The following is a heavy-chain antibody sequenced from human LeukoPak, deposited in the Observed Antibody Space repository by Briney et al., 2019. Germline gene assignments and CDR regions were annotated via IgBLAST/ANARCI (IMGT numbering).Heavy chain of an antibody. J-gene: IGHJ4*02. V-gene: IGHV4-34*01. CDR3: ARGRGGYSYGQVDY. CDR2: INHSGST. D-gene: IGHD5-18*01. Sequence: SETLSLTCAVYGGSFSGYYWSWIRQPPGKGLDWIGEINHSGSTNYNPSLKSRVTISVDTSKNQFSLKLSSVTAADTAVYYCARGRGGYSYGQVDYWGQGTLVTVSS. CDR1: GGSFSGYY.